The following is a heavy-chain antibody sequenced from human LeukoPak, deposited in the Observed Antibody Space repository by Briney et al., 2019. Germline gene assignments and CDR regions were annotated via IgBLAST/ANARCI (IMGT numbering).Heavy chain of an antibody. D-gene: IGHD2-15*01. CDR1: GYTFNSYG. V-gene: IGHV1-18*01. CDR3: ARDVYRGGSFYH. J-gene: IGHJ4*02. CDR2: ISAYNGNT. Sequence: ASVKVSCKASGYTFNSYGISWVRQAPGQGLEWMGWISAYNGNTNYAQKLQGRVTMTTDTSTSTAYMELRSLRSDDTAVYYCARDVYRGGSFYHWGQGTLVTVSS.